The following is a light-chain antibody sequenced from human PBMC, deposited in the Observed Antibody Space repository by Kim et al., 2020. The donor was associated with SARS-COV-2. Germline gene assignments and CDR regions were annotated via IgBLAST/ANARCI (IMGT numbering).Light chain of an antibody. J-gene: IGKJ4*01. CDR1: QTISTY. CDR3: QQRSSWPALT. CDR2: DAS. Sequence: EIVLTQSPVTLSLSPGERATLSCRASQTISTYLAWYQQKPGQAPRLLIYDASTRATGIPARFSGSGSGTDFTLTISSLEPEDFAIYYCQQRSSWPALTFGGGTKVDIK. V-gene: IGKV3-11*01.